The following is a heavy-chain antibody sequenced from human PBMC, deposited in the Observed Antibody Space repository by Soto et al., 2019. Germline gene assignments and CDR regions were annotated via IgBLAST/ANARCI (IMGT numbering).Heavy chain of an antibody. V-gene: IGHV3-7*01. CDR2: IKQDGSEK. D-gene: IGHD3-3*01. Sequence: GGSLRLSCAASGFTFSSYWMSWVRQAPGKGLEWVANIKQDGSEKYYVDSVKGRFTISRDNAKNSLYLQMNNLRAEDTAVYYCARDRYSYYDFWSGSLPYYYYGMDVWSQGTTVTVSS. J-gene: IGHJ6*02. CDR1: GFTFSSYW. CDR3: ARDRYSYYDFWSGSLPYYYYGMDV.